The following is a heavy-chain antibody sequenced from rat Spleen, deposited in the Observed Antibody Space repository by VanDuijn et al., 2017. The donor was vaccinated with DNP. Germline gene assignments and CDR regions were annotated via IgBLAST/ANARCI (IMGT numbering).Heavy chain of an antibody. J-gene: IGHJ2*01. D-gene: IGHD1-4*01. Sequence: EVQLVESGGGLVQPGRSLKLSCEVSRITFSDHNMAWVRQAPKKSLEWVATISSDGRDTYYRDSVKGRFTIARDNAKSTLYLKMESLRSDDTATYYCAGRPPPTRGPFDYWGQGVTVTVSS. CDR2: ISSDGRDT. CDR3: AGRPPPTRGPFDY. CDR1: RITFSDHN. V-gene: IGHV5-7*01.